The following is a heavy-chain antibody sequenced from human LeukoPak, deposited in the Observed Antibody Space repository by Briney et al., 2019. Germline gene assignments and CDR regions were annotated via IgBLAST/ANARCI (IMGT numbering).Heavy chain of an antibody. J-gene: IGHJ4*02. CDR1: ALTFEDYT. CDR3: VKDLSYESSGHVLEY. CDR2: ISWDGTT. Sequence: GRSLRLSCVASALTFEDYTMHWVRHAPGKTLEWVSLISWDGTTCYTDSVKGRFTISRDNSKNSLYLQMDTLRSEDTAFYYCVKDLSYESSGHVLEYWGQGTLVTVSS. V-gene: IGHV3-43*01. D-gene: IGHD3-22*01.